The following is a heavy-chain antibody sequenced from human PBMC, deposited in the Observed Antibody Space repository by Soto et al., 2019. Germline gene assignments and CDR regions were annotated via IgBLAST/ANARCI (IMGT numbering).Heavy chain of an antibody. D-gene: IGHD6-13*01. J-gene: IGHJ2*01. CDR3: ASPPGAGTLRDRYFDF. Sequence: GGSLRLSCVGSGFRYRHHYIRWVRQTPGQGLEWVGRVHTKAISYTTHYAASEIVLLSVSRDDSRNSYYLEMIDLQTEDTVVYSCASPPGAGTLRDRYFDFWGRGTLV. CDR2: VHTKAISYTT. V-gene: IGHV3-72*01. CDR1: GFRYRHHY.